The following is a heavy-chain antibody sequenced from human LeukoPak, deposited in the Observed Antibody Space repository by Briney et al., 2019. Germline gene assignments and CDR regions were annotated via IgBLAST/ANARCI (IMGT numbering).Heavy chain of an antibody. CDR1: GFIFSSYG. V-gene: IGHV3-7*01. CDR2: IKQDGSEK. CDR3: ARSPPLYSSSWYDY. D-gene: IGHD6-13*01. J-gene: IGHJ4*02. Sequence: PGGSLRLSCAASGFIFSSYGMHWVRQTPGKGLEWVANIKQDGSEKYYVDSVKGRFTISRDNAKNSLYLQMNSLRAEDTAVYYCARSPPLYSSSWYDYWGQGTLVTVSS.